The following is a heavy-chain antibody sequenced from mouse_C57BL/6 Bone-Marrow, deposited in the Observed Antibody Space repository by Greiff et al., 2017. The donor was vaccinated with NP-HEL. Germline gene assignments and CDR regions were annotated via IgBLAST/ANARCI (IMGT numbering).Heavy chain of an antibody. Sequence: DVKLVESGGGLVQPGGSLSLSCAASGFTFTDYYMSWVRQPPGKALEWLGFIRNKANGYTTEYSASVKGRFTISRDNSQSILYLQMNALRAEDSATYYCARSPSYYYGSRGWYFDVWGTGTTVTVSS. CDR3: ARSPSYYYGSRGWYFDV. CDR2: IRNKANGYTT. V-gene: IGHV7-3*01. J-gene: IGHJ1*03. CDR1: GFTFTDYY. D-gene: IGHD1-1*01.